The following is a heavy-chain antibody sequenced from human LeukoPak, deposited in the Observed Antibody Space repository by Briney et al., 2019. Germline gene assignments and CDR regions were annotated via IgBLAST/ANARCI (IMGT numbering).Heavy chain of an antibody. J-gene: IGHJ5*02. CDR3: ARGIAAAEVWFDP. CDR1: GYTFTGYY. V-gene: IGHV1-2*02. Sequence: ASVKVSCKASGYTFTGYYTHWVRQAPGQGLEWMGWINPNSGGTNYAQKFQGRVTMTRDTSISTAYMELSRLRSDDTAVYYCARGIAAAEVWFDPWGQGTLVTVSS. D-gene: IGHD6-13*01. CDR2: INPNSGGT.